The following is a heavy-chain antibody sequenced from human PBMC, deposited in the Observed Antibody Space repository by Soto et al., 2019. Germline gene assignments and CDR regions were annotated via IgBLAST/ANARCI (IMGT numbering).Heavy chain of an antibody. D-gene: IGHD6-6*01. CDR2: ISGSGGST. V-gene: IGHV3-23*01. CDR1: GFTFSSYA. CDR3: AKDVYSSSSPDLDY. J-gene: IGHJ4*02. Sequence: EVQLLESGGGLVQPGGSLRLSCAASGFTFSSYAMSWVRQAPGKGLEWVSAISGSGGSTYYADSVKGRFTISRDNSKNTLYLQMNSLRAEDTAVYYFAKDVYSSSSPDLDYWGQGTLVTVSS.